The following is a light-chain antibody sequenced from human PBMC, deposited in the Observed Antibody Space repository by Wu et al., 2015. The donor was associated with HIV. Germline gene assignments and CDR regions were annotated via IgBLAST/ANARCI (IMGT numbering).Light chain of an antibody. Sequence: EIVLTQSPGTLSLSPGERATLSCRASQSLISSYLAWYQQKPGQAPRLLIYDASTRATGIPARFSGSGSGTEFTLTISSMQSEDLAVYYCQQYNNWPPMSAFGQGTKLEIK. CDR2: DAS. CDR3: QQYNNWPPMSA. J-gene: IGKJ2*01. CDR1: QSLISSY. V-gene: IGKV3-15*01.